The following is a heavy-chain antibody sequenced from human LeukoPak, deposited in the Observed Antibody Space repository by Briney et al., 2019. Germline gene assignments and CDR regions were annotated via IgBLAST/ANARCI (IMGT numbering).Heavy chain of an antibody. J-gene: IGHJ6*02. CDR1: GYTFTSYD. CDR2: ISAYNGNT. D-gene: IGHD3-10*01. CDR3: ARGYITMVRGAPPSDPPVGMDV. Sequence: ASVKVSCKASGYTFTSYDISWVRQAPGQGLEWMGWISAYNGNTNYAQKLQGRVTMTTDTSTSTAYMELRSLRSDDTAVYYCARGYITMVRGAPPSDPPVGMDVWGQGTTVTVSS. V-gene: IGHV1-18*01.